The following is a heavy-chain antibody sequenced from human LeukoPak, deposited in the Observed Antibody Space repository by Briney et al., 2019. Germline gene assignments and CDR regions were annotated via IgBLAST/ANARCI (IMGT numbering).Heavy chain of an antibody. CDR3: ARESSGYFY. Sequence: GGSLRLSCAASGFTFSTYIINWVRRAPGKGLECVSSISSGSSFIYYSDSVKGRFTISRDNAKHSLFLQMNSLRAEDTAVYYCARESSGYFYWGQGTLVTVSS. V-gene: IGHV3-21*01. J-gene: IGHJ4*02. D-gene: IGHD3-22*01. CDR2: ISSGSSFI. CDR1: GFTFSTYI.